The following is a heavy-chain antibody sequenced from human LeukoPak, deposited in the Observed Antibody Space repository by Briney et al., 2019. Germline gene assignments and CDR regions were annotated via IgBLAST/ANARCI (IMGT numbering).Heavy chain of an antibody. Sequence: ASVKVSCKASGYTFTGYYMHWVRQAPGQGLEWMGWINPNSGGTNYAQKFQGRVTMTRDTPISTAYMELSRLRSDDTAVYYCARSYSSGWYERAFDYWGQGTLVTVSS. CDR2: INPNSGGT. CDR1: GYTFTGYY. V-gene: IGHV1-2*02. D-gene: IGHD6-19*01. J-gene: IGHJ4*02. CDR3: ARSYSSGWYERAFDY.